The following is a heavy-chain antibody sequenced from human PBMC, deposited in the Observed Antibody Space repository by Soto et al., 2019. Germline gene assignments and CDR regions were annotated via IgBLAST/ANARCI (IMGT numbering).Heavy chain of an antibody. CDR3: ARAYQLTYYFDY. J-gene: IGHJ4*02. Sequence: GGSLRLSCAGSGVNFGGYAVHWVRQAPGKGLEWVTVISDDGSKTYYADSVKGRFTVSRDDSTNTVFLQMSGLRSEDTAVYHCARAYQLTYYFDYWGPGTLVTVSS. D-gene: IGHD3-9*01. CDR1: GVNFGGYA. V-gene: IGHV3-30*14. CDR2: ISDDGSKT.